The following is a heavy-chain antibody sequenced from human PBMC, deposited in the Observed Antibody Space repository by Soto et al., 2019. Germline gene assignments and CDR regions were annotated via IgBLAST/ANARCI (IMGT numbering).Heavy chain of an antibody. CDR2: ISGYNGNT. D-gene: IGHD2-2*01. CDR3: ARPDFCSSTSCYPFFDY. Sequence: QVQLVQSGAEVKKPGASVKVSCKASGYTFITYGIGWVRQAPGQGPEWMGWISGYNGNTNYAQKFQGRVTMTTDTSASTACMELRILRSDDTGVYYCARPDFCSSTSCYPFFDYWGQGTLVTVSS. J-gene: IGHJ4*02. V-gene: IGHV1-18*01. CDR1: GYTFITYG.